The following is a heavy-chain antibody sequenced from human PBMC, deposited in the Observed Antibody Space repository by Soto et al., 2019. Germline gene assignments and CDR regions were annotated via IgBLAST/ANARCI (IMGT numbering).Heavy chain of an antibody. D-gene: IGHD3-22*01. V-gene: IGHV4-31*03. CDR2: IYYSGST. CDR1: GGSISSGGYY. J-gene: IGHJ5*02. Sequence: SETLSLTCTVSGGSISSGGYYWSWIRQHPGKGLEWIGYIYYSGSTYYNPSLKSRVTISVDTSKNQFSLKLSSVTAADTAVYYCARIGYYDSSGYLTFDPWGQGTLVT. CDR3: ARIGYYDSSGYLTFDP.